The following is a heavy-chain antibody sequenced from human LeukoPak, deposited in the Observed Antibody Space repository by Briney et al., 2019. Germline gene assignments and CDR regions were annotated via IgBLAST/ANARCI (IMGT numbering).Heavy chain of an antibody. Sequence: GGSLRLSCAASGFTFGSCAMSWVRQAPGKGLEWVSGMSDSGGSTYYADSVKGRFTISRDNSKNTLYLQMNSLRAEDTAVYYCAKDPGGATKIYWYFDLWGRGTLVTVSS. CDR2: MSDSGGST. CDR1: GFTFGSCA. CDR3: AKDPGGATKIYWYFDL. V-gene: IGHV3-23*01. J-gene: IGHJ2*01. D-gene: IGHD5-12*01.